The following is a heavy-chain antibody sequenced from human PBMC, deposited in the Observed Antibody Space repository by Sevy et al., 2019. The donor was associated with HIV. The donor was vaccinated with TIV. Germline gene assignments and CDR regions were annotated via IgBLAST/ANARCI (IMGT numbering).Heavy chain of an antibody. CDR1: GFTFNDYN. V-gene: IGHV3-11*01. CDR2: ISTSTSTTTI. CDR3: ARAAGWLDG. J-gene: IGHJ5*02. Sequence: GGSLRLSCAASGFTFNDYNLSWIRQAPGKGLEWVSYISTSTSTTTIYYADSVKGRFTISRDKAKNSIYLQMNSLRVDDTAVYYCARAAGWLDGWGQGTLFTVSS.